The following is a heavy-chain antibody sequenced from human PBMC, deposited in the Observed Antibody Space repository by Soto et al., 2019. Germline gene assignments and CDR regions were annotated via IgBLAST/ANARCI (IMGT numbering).Heavy chain of an antibody. CDR3: APSGGYSYCPGSDY. CDR1: GFSLSTSGVG. D-gene: IGHD5-18*01. Sequence: QITLKESGPTLVKPTQTLTLTCTFSGFSLSTSGVGVGWIRQPPGKALEWLALIYWDDDKRYSPSLKSRLTITKDTSKNQVVLTITNMDPVDTATYYCAPSGGYSYCPGSDYWGQGNLVTVSS. V-gene: IGHV2-5*02. CDR2: IYWDDDK. J-gene: IGHJ4*02.